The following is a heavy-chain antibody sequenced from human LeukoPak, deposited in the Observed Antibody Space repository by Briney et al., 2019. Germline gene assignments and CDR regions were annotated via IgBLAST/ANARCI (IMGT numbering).Heavy chain of an antibody. V-gene: IGHV4-59*06. CDR1: GGSISSYY. CDR2: IYYSGST. J-gene: IGHJ4*02. D-gene: IGHD3-16*01. Sequence: SETLSLTCTVSGGSISSYYWSWIRQPPGKGLEWIGYIYYSGSTYYNPSLKSRVTISVDTSKNQFSLKLSSVTAADTAVYYCARGPFGGDYWGQGTLVTVSS. CDR3: ARGPFGGDY.